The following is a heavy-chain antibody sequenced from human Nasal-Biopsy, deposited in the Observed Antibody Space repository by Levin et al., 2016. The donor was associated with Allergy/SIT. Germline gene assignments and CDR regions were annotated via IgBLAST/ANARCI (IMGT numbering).Heavy chain of an antibody. D-gene: IGHD3-22*01. V-gene: IGHV3-48*02. CDR2: ISSSSSTI. J-gene: IGHJ3*02. Sequence: GESLKISCAASGFTFSSYSMNWVRQAPGKGLEWVSYISSSSSTIYYVDSVKGRFTISRDNAKNSLYLQMNSLRDEDTAVYYCARGKSGGRSSGDIWGQGTMVTVSS. CDR3: ARGKSGGRSSGDI. CDR1: GFTFSSYS.